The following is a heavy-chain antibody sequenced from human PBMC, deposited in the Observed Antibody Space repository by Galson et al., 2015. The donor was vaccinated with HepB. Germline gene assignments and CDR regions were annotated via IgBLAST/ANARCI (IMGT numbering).Heavy chain of an antibody. D-gene: IGHD4-17*01. J-gene: IGHJ4*02. CDR3: SRGGRYGDYVTFFDY. V-gene: IGHV3-21*04. CDR2: ISSSSSYI. Sequence: SLRLSCAASGFTFSSYSMNWVRQAPGKGLEWVSSISSSSSYIYYADSVKGRFTISRDNAKNSLYLQMNSLRAEDTAVYYCSRGGRYGDYVTFFDYWGQGTLVTVSS. CDR1: GFTFSSYS.